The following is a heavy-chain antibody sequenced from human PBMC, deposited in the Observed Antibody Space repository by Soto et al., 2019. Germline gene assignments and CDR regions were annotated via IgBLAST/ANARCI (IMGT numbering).Heavy chain of an antibody. CDR2: INHSGST. Sequence: SETLSLTCAVYGGSFSGYYWSWIRQPPGKGLEWIGEINHSGSTNYNPSLKSRVTISVDTSKNQFSLKLSSVTAADTAVYYCARGLVVQNCSSTSCYYYFDYWGQGTLVTVSS. V-gene: IGHV4-34*01. CDR3: ARGLVVQNCSSTSCYYYFDY. CDR1: GGSFSGYY. J-gene: IGHJ4*02. D-gene: IGHD2-2*01.